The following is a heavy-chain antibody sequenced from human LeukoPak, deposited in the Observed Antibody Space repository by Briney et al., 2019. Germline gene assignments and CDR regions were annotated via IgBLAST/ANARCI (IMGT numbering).Heavy chain of an antibody. Sequence: SVKVSCKASGGTFISYAISWVRQAPGQGVEWMGGIIPIFGTANYAQKFQGRVTITADESTSTAYMELSSLRSEDTAVYYCARGGGGYSYGYYYYFDYWGQGTLVTVSS. CDR3: ARGGGGYSYGYYYYFDY. D-gene: IGHD5-18*01. V-gene: IGHV1-69*13. J-gene: IGHJ4*02. CDR1: GGTFISYA. CDR2: IIPIFGTA.